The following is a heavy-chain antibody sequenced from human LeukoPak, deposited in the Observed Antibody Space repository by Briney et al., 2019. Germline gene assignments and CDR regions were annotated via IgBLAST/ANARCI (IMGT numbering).Heavy chain of an antibody. J-gene: IGHJ4*02. CDR3: AKDRVPVEGSFDY. Sequence: PGGSLRLSCAASGFTFSSYGMHWVRQAPGKGLEWVAFIRYDGSNKYYADSVKGRFTISRDNSKNTLYLQMNSLRAEDTAVYYCAKDRVPVEGSFDYWGQGTLVTVSS. D-gene: IGHD1-1*01. CDR1: GFTFSSYG. CDR2: IRYDGSNK. V-gene: IGHV3-30*02.